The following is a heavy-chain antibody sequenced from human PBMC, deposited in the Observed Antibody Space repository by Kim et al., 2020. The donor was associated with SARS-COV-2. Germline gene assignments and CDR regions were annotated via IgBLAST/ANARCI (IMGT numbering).Heavy chain of an antibody. J-gene: IGHJ4*01. CDR3: ARVPRDGYNPYYFDY. D-gene: IGHD5-12*01. CDR2: IYYSGST. CDR1: GGSISSSSYY. Sequence: SETLSLTCTVSGGSISSSSYYWGWIRQPPGKGLEWIGSIYYSGSTYYNPSLKSRVTISVDTSKNQFSLKLSSVTAADTAEYYCARVPRDGYNPYYFDYWG. V-gene: IGHV4-39*07.